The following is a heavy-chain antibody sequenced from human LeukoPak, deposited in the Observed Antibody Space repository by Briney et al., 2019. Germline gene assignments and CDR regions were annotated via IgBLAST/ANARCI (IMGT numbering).Heavy chain of an antibody. CDR3: ARKYCRGGSCYRWFDP. D-gene: IGHD2-15*01. V-gene: IGHV1-18*01. Sequence: ASVKVSCKASGYTFTRYGITWVRQAPGQGLEWMGWISAYNGNTDYAQKFQGRVTMTTDTSTSTAYMELRSLRSDDTAVYYCARKYCRGGSCYRWFDPCGKGTLVTVSS. J-gene: IGHJ5*02. CDR1: GYTFTRYG. CDR2: ISAYNGNT.